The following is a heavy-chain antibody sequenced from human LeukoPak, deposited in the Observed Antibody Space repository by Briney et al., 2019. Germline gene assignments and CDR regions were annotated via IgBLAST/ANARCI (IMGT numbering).Heavy chain of an antibody. CDR1: GGSISSSY. Sequence: SETLSLTCTVSGGSISSSYWSWIRQPPGKGLDWIGYIYYSGSTNYNPSLKSRVTISVDTSKNQFSLKLSPVTAADTAVYYCARARYGSSPFDYWGQGTLVTVSS. CDR3: ARARYGSSPFDY. V-gene: IGHV4-59*01. CDR2: IYYSGST. D-gene: IGHD6-6*01. J-gene: IGHJ4*02.